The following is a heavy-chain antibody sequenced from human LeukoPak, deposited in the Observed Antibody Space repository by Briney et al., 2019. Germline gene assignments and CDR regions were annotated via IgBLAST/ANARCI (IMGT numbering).Heavy chain of an antibody. D-gene: IGHD2-21*01. CDR2: IYPDESNI. J-gene: IGHJ4*02. CDR3: ARPRSRGYSSSFEY. Sequence: GESLKISCKGSGYSFPTYCGAWLRQMPGKGLEWMGIIYPDESNIRYSPSFQGQVTMSAGQCISTAYLPWSSLEASDTAMYSCARPRSRGYSSSFEYWGKGTLVTVSS. CDR1: GYSFPTYC. V-gene: IGHV5-51*01.